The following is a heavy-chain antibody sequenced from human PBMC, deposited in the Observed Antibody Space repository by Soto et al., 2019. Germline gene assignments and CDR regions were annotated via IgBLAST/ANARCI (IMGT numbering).Heavy chain of an antibody. V-gene: IGHV3-21*06. D-gene: IGHD3-10*01. CDR2: IDSSSSCI. CDR1: GFTFSSHA. Sequence: EVQLVESGGSLVKPGGSLRLSCAASGFTFSSHAMNWVRQAPGKGLEWISSIDSSSSCIYYADSVKGRFTISRDNAKNSVFLHMSSLRADDTAVYYCARDPLWFGELGYFDYWGQGDLVTVSS. J-gene: IGHJ4*02. CDR3: ARDPLWFGELGYFDY.